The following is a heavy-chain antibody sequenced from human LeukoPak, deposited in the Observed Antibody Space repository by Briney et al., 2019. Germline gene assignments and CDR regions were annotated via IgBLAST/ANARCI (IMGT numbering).Heavy chain of an antibody. V-gene: IGHV3-30*18. CDR1: GFTFSSYG. Sequence: GRSLRPSCAASGFTFSSYGMHWVRQAPGKGLEWVAVISYDGSNKYYADPVKGRFTISRDNSKNTLYLQMNSLRAEDTAVYYCAKEGEEGFDYWGQGTLVTVSS. CDR3: AKEGEEGFDY. CDR2: ISYDGSNK. D-gene: IGHD1-26*01. J-gene: IGHJ4*02.